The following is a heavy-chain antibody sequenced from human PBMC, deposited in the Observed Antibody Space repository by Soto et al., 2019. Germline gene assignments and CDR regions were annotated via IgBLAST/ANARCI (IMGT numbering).Heavy chain of an antibody. Sequence: VQLVESGGGLVQPGGSLRLSCAASAFTFNRFWMHWVRLVPGKGLVWVSRITGDGRYTSYADSVKGRFTISRDNANNSLYLQMNSLRVEDTAVYYCARHVGDAMEVWGQGTTVTVSS. CDR1: AFTFNRFW. D-gene: IGHD1-26*01. V-gene: IGHV3-74*01. J-gene: IGHJ6*02. CDR3: ARHVGDAMEV. CDR2: ITGDGRYT.